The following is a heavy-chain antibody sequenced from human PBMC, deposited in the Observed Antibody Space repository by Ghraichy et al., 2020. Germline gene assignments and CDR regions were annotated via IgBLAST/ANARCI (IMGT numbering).Heavy chain of an antibody. D-gene: IGHD3-16*01. CDR1: GGSFSGYY. Sequence: SETLSLTCAVYGGSFSGYYRNWFRQPPGKGLECIGKISHSGNTDYNPSLKSRVTISEDPSKNQFSLKLPSVTAADTAMYFCGGRGSSPGDPWGQGTLVTVGS. J-gene: IGHJ5*02. CDR3: GGRGSSPGDP. CDR2: ISHSGNT. V-gene: IGHV4-34*01.